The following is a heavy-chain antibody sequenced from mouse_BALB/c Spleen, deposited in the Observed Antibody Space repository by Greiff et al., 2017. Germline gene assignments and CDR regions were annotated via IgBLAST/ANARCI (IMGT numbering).Heavy chain of an antibody. D-gene: IGHD1-1*01. V-gene: IGHV1-14*01. Sequence: VQLKQSGPELVKPGASVKMSCKASGYTFTSYVMHWVKQKPGQGLEWIGYINPYNDGTKYNEKFKGKATLTSEKSSRTAYMELSSLTSEDSAVYYCARDYGSSQAWFAYWGQGTLVTVSA. J-gene: IGHJ3*01. CDR1: GYTFTSYV. CDR2: INPYNDGT. CDR3: ARDYGSSQAWFAY.